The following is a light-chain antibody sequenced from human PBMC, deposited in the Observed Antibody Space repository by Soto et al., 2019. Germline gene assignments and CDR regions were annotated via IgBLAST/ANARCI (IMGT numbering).Light chain of an antibody. CDR2: WAS. V-gene: IGKV4-1*01. J-gene: IGKJ1*01. Sequence: DIVMTQSPDSLAVSLGERATINCKSSQSVLYSSNNKNYLAWYQQKAGQPPKLLIYWASTRESGVPDRFSGSGSGTDFTLTISSLQAEDVAVYYRQQHCHTPWTFRQGTQVDIK. CDR1: QSVLYSSNNKNY. CDR3: QQHCHTPWT.